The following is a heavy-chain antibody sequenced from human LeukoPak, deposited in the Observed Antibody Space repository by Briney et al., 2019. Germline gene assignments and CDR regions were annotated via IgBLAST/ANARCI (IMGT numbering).Heavy chain of an antibody. CDR2: INPNSGGT. D-gene: IGHD3-3*01. V-gene: IGHV1-2*02. CDR1: GYTFTRYY. J-gene: IGHJ4*02. Sequence: ASVKVSCKAFGYTFTRYYMHWVRQAPGQGLEWMGWINPNSGGTNYAQKFQGRVTMTRDTSISTAYMELSRLRSDDTAVYYCARGKPRSAHPEYYDFWSGYSDFDYWGQGTLVTVSS. CDR3: ARGKPRSAHPEYYDFWSGYSDFDY.